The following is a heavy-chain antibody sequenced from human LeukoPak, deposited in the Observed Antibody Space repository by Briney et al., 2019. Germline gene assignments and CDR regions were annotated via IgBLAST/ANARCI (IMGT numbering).Heavy chain of an antibody. CDR2: IIPISGTT. Sequence: GAAVKVSCKASGGTLNSYVISWVRQAPGQGLEWMGGIIPISGTTNYAQKFQGRVTITADKSTSTAYMELRSLRSEDTAVYYCATLCCGSYYMDVWGKGTTVTVSS. CDR3: ATLCCGSYYMDV. CDR1: GGTLNSYV. D-gene: IGHD2-15*01. V-gene: IGHV1-69*06. J-gene: IGHJ6*03.